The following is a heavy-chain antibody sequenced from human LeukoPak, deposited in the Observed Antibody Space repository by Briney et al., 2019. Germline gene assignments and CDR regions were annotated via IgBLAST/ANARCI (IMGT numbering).Heavy chain of an antibody. CDR3: ARARGSGMVRGYVWFDP. Sequence: SETLSLTCTVSGGSISSSSYCWSWIRQPAGKGLEWIGRIYTSGSTNYNPSLKSRVTMSVATSKNQFSLKLSSVTAADTAVYYCARARGSGMVRGYVWFDPWGQGTLVTVSS. J-gene: IGHJ5*02. D-gene: IGHD3-10*01. V-gene: IGHV4-61*02. CDR2: IYTSGST. CDR1: GGSISSSSYC.